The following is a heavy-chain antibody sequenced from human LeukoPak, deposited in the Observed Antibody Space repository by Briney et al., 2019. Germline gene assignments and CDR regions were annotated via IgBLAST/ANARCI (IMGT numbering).Heavy chain of an antibody. J-gene: IGHJ4*02. CDR1: GGSISSSSYY. Sequence: PSGTLSLTCTVPGGSISSSSYYWGWIRQPPGKGLEWIGSIYYSGSTYYNPSLKSRVTLSVDTSKNQFSLKLSSVTAADTAIYYCARRNSGYNNFDYWGQGTLVTVSS. V-gene: IGHV4-39*01. D-gene: IGHD5-12*01. CDR2: IYYSGST. CDR3: ARRNSGYNNFDY.